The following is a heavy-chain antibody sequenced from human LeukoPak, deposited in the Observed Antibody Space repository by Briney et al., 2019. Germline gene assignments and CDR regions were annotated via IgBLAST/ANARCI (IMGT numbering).Heavy chain of an antibody. J-gene: IGHJ4*02. Sequence: GGSLRLSCVVSGLTFSNYWMTWVRQASGKGLEWVANMKEDGREIYYADSVKGRFTISRDNTKSSLYLQMDGLRAEDTAVYYCAASFDFWGQGTLVSVSS. CDR3: AASFDF. CDR1: GLTFSNYW. CDR2: MKEDGREI. V-gene: IGHV3-7*01.